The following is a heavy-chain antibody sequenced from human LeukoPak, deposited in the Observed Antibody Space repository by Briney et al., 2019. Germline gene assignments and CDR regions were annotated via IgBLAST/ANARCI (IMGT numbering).Heavy chain of an antibody. D-gene: IGHD1-26*01. CDR3: ASLGVNPDY. J-gene: IGHJ4*02. V-gene: IGHV3-74*01. Sequence: GGSLRLSCAASGYIFSSYWMHWVRHAPGKGLVWVSRMNSDGSSTSYADSVKGRFTISVDNAKNTLYLQMNSLRAEDTAVYYCASLGVNPDYWGQGTLVTVSS. CDR2: MNSDGSST. CDR1: GYIFSSYW.